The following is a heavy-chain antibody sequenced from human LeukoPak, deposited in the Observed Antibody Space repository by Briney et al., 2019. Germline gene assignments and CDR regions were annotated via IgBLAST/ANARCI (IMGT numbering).Heavy chain of an antibody. V-gene: IGHV4-34*01. CDR1: GGSFSGYY. Sequence: PSETLSLTCAVYGGSFSGYYWSWIRQPPGKGLEWIGEINHSGSTNYNPSLKSRVTISVDTSKNQFSLKLSSVTAADTAVYYCAIPGDYDPYYFDYWGQGTLVTVSS. CDR3: AIPGDYDPYYFDY. J-gene: IGHJ4*02. CDR2: INHSGST. D-gene: IGHD3-22*01.